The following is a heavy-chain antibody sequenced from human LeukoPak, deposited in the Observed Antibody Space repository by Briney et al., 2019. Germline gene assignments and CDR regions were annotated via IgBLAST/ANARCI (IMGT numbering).Heavy chain of an antibody. V-gene: IGHV3-33*01. D-gene: IGHD3-10*01. CDR1: GFTVSSYG. CDR3: ARDSDASGRHWYFDL. Sequence: GGSLRLSCAASGFTVSSYGTHWVRQAPGKGLEWVADIWSDGTKKYYADSVRGRFTISRDTSENTVYLQMNSLGDEDMAVYYCARDSDASGRHWYFDLWGRGTLVTVSS. J-gene: IGHJ2*01. CDR2: IWSDGTKK.